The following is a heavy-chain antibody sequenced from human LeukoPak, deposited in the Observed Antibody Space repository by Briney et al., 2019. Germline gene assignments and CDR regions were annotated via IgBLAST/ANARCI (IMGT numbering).Heavy chain of an antibody. V-gene: IGHV4-31*03. CDR3: ARDGRRYNWNYADAFDI. Sequence: SQTLSLTCTVSGGSISSGGYYWSWIRQHPGKGLEWIGYIYYSGSTYYNPSLKSRVTISVDTSKNQFSLKLSSVTAADSAVYYCARDGRRYNWNYADAFDIWGQGTMVTVSS. CDR1: GGSISSGGYY. J-gene: IGHJ3*02. D-gene: IGHD1-7*01. CDR2: IYYSGST.